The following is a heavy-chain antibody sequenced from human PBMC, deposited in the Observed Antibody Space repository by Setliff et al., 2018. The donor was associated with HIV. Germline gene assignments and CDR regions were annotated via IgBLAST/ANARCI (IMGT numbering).Heavy chain of an antibody. CDR3: ARDSSTGWFSADY. CDR2: IHPSTGNT. V-gene: IGHV1-46*01. J-gene: IGHJ4*02. CDR1: GYTFTSYY. D-gene: IGHD6-19*01. Sequence: GASVKVSCKASGYTFTSYYMHWVRQAPGQGLEWMGLIHPSTGNTYYTQKFQGRVTWTRDTSTSTVYMELSSLRSEDTAVYYCARDSSTGWFSADYWGQGTQVTAPQ.